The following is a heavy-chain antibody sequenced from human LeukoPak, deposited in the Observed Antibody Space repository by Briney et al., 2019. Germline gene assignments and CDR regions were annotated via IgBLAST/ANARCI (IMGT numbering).Heavy chain of an antibody. Sequence: GASVKVSYKASRYSFTSYGISWVRQAPGQGREWMGWISAYNGNTNYAQKPQRRVTMTTDTSTSTAYMELRSLRSDDTAVYYCARDSGSYPRGDAFDIWGQGTMVTVSS. D-gene: IGHD1-26*01. CDR1: RYSFTSYG. CDR2: ISAYNGNT. V-gene: IGHV1-18*01. CDR3: ARDSGSYPRGDAFDI. J-gene: IGHJ3*02.